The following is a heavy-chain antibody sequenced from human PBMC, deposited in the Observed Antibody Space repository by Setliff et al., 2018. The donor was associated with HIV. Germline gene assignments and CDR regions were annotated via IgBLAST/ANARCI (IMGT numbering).Heavy chain of an antibody. CDR1: GGSMRSSGYS. V-gene: IGHV4-30-2*01. Sequence: SETLSLTCAVSGGSMRSSGYSWTWIRQAPGKGLEWVGYIYYNGNAYYNPSLKSRVTISVDRSRNQFSLKLSSVTAADTAVYYCARRGDFFYYAMDVWGQGTTVTVSS. CDR3: ARRGDFFYYAMDV. J-gene: IGHJ6*02. CDR2: IYYNGNA.